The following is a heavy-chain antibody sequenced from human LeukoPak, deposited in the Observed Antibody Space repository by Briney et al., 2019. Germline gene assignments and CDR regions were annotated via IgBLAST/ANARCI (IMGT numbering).Heavy chain of an antibody. CDR1: GGSFSGYY. D-gene: IGHD1-14*01. V-gene: IGHV4-34*01. CDR3: ANIRKAYFDI. Sequence: PSKTLSLTCAVYGGSFSGYYWSWLRQPPGEGPEWIGEINHSGSTNYNPSLKSRVTISVDTSKNQFSLKLSSVTAADTAVYYCANIRKAYFDIWGQGTMVTVSS. J-gene: IGHJ3*02. CDR2: INHSGST.